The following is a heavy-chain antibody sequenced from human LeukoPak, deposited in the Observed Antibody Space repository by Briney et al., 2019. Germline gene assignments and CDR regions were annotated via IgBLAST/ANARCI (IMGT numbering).Heavy chain of an antibody. CDR2: IYYSGST. CDR1: GGSISSYY. CDR3: ARFPLLWFGVDYYYYGMDV. J-gene: IGHJ6*02. Sequence: PSETLSLTCTGSGGSISSYYWSWIRQPPGKGLEWIGYIYYSGSTNYNPSLKSRVTISVDTSKNQFSLKLSSVTAADTAVYYCARFPLLWFGVDYYYYGMDVWGQGTTVTVSS. V-gene: IGHV4-59*01. D-gene: IGHD3-10*01.